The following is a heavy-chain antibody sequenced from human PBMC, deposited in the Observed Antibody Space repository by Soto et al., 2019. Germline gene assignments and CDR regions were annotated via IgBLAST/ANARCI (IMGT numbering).Heavy chain of an antibody. J-gene: IGHJ5*02. CDR2: ISSSSNYI. D-gene: IGHD1-1*01. V-gene: IGHV3-21*01. CDR3: ARDQRNLNWFDP. Sequence: GGCLRLSCAASGFTFSSYSMNWVRQAPGNGLEWVTSISSSSNYIYYADSVKGRFTISRDNAKNSLYLQMNSLRAEATAVYYCARDQRNLNWFDPWGQGTLVTVSS. CDR1: GFTFSSYS.